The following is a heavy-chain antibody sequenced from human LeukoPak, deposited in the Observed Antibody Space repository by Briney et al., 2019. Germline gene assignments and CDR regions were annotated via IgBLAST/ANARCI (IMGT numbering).Heavy chain of an antibody. CDR2: ISGSGGST. J-gene: IGHJ6*02. V-gene: IGHV3-23*01. Sequence: PGGSLRLSCAASGFTFSSYAMSWVRQAPGKGLEWVSAISGSGGSTYYADSVKGRFTISRDNSKNTLYLQMNSLRAEDTAVYYCAKDSANWGHYYYGVDVWGQGTTVTVSS. CDR1: GFTFSSYA. D-gene: IGHD7-27*01. CDR3: AKDSANWGHYYYGVDV.